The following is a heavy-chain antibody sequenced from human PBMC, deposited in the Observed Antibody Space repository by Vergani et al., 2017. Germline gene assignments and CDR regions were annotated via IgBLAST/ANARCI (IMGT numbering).Heavy chain of an antibody. V-gene: IGHV1-69*04. CDR2: IIPILGIA. CDR3: AREPGNDYVDYGSLFDP. J-gene: IGHJ5*02. D-gene: IGHD4-17*01. CDR1: GGTFSSYA. Sequence: QVQLVQSGAEVKKPGSSVKVSCKASGGTFSSYAISWVRQAPGQGLEWMGRIIPILGIANYAQKFQGRVTITAAKSTSTAYMELSSLRSEATAVYYCAREPGNDYVDYGSLFDPWGQGTLVTVSS.